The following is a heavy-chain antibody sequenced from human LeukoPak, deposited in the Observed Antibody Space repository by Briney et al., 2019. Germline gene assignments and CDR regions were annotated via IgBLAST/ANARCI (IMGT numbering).Heavy chain of an antibody. V-gene: IGHV4-39*01. CDR3: ARSERAGAWGY. CDR1: GGSISSSSYY. Sequence: SETLSLTCTVSGGSISSSSYYWGWIRQPPGKGLEWIGSIYYSGSTHYNPSLKSRVTISVDTSKNQFSLKLSSVTAADTAVYYCARSERAGAWGYWGQGTLVTVSS. CDR2: IYYSGST. J-gene: IGHJ4*02. D-gene: IGHD1-26*01.